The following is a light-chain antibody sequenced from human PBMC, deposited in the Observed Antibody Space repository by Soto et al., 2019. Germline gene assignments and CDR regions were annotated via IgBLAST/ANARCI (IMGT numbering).Light chain of an antibody. CDR2: GAS. CDR1: QSVSSSY. V-gene: IGKV3-20*01. J-gene: IGKJ1*01. Sequence: EIVLTQSPGTLSLSPGEGATLSCRASQSVSSSYLAWYQQKPGQAPRLLIYGASSRATGITDRFSGGGSGTDFTLTISRLEPADFAVYYCQQYDNSPWTFGQGTKVEIK. CDR3: QQYDNSPWT.